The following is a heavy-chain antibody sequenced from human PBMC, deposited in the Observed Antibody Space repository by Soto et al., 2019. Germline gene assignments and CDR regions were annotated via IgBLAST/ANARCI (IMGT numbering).Heavy chain of an antibody. CDR1: GGSISSGDYY. CDR2: IYYSGST. V-gene: IGHV4-30-4*01. J-gene: IGHJ5*02. Sequence: SETLSLTCTVSGGSISSGDYYWSWIRQPPGKGLEWIGYIYYSGSTYYNPSLKSRVTISVDTSKNQFSLKLSSVTAADTAVYYCARDHSSSSPWFDPWGQRTLVTVSS. D-gene: IGHD6-6*01. CDR3: ARDHSSSSPWFDP.